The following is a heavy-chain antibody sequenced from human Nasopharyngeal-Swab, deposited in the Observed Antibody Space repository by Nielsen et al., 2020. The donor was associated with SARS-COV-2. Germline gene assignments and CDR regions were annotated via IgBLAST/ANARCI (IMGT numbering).Heavy chain of an antibody. Sequence: SDTLSSTVTVPGCPISSNYWSWIGQPPGKGLGGIRYIYYSGSTNYNPSLKRRVTISVDTSKNQFSLKLSSVTAADTAVYYCARGKSSWSIPYYYYMDVWGKGTTLTVSS. J-gene: IGHJ6*03. CDR2: IYYSGST. CDR3: ARGKSSWSIPYYYYMDV. V-gene: IGHV4-59*01. CDR1: GCPISSNY. D-gene: IGHD6-13*01.